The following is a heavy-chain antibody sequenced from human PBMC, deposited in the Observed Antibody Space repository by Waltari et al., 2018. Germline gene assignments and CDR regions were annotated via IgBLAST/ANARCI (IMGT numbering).Heavy chain of an antibody. CDR2: IIPILGIA. J-gene: IGHJ3*02. CDR3: ARLVGAKGGPDAFDI. V-gene: IGHV1-69*02. D-gene: IGHD1-26*01. Sequence: QVQLVQSGAEVKKPGSSVKVSCKASGGTFSSYTISWVRQAPGQGLQWMGRIIPILGIANYEQKFQGRVTITADKSTSTAYMELSSLRSEDTAVYYCARLVGAKGGPDAFDIWGQGTMVTVSS. CDR1: GGTFSSYT.